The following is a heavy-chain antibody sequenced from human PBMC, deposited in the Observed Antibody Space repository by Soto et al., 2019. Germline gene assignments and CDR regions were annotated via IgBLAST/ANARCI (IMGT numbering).Heavy chain of an antibody. CDR3: ASSNYGSGSYDSYYYYGMDV. Sequence: GGSLRLSCAASGFTVSSNYKSWVRQAPGKGLEWVSVIYSGGSTYYADSVKGRFTISRDNSKNTLYLQMNSLRAEDTAVYYCASSNYGSGSYDSYYYYGMDVWGQGTTVTVS. D-gene: IGHD3-10*01. J-gene: IGHJ6*02. CDR1: GFTVSSNY. CDR2: IYSGGST. V-gene: IGHV3-66*01.